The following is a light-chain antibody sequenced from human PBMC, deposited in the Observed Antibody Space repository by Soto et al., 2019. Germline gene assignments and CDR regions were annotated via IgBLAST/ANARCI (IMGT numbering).Light chain of an antibody. J-gene: IGLJ1*01. CDR3: CSYVGSSSYV. Sequence: QCVLTQPRSVSGSPGQSVTVACIGTISDVGDYNSVAWYQQHPGKAPKLMIYDVSKLPSGVPDRFSGSKSGNTASLTIAGLQDEDEDDYYSCSYVGSSSYVFGSGTELTVL. CDR1: ISDVGDYNS. CDR2: DVS. V-gene: IGLV2-11*01.